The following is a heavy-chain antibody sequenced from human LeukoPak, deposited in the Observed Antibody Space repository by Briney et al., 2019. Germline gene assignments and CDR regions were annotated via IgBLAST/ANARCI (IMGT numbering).Heavy chain of an antibody. J-gene: IGHJ4*02. CDR1: GYIFTSYG. D-gene: IGHD3-9*01. CDR3: ARLNFDWYHRALDY. CDR2: ISAYNGNT. V-gene: IGHV1-18*01. Sequence: ASVKVSCKASGYIFTSYGISWVRQAPGQGLEWMGWISAYNGNTNYAQKLQGRVTMTTDTSTSTAYMELRSLRSDDTAVYYCARLNFDWYHRALDYWGQGTLVTVSS.